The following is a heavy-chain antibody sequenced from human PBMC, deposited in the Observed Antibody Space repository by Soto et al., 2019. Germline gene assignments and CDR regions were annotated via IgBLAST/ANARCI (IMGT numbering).Heavy chain of an antibody. J-gene: IGHJ6*03. CDR3: ARVGAYCSGGSCYSITYYYYYMDV. D-gene: IGHD2-15*01. CDR1: GFSFGDYY. V-gene: IGHV3-11*01. CDR2: ISSSGSTI. Sequence: PGGSLRLSCAASGFSFGDYYMSWVRQAPGKGLEWVSYISSSGSTIYYADSVKGRFTISRDNAKNSLYLQMNSLRAEDTAVYYCARVGAYCSGGSCYSITYYYYYMDVWGKGTTVTVSS.